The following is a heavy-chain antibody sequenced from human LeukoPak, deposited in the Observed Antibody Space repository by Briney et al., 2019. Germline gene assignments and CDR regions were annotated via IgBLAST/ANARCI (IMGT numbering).Heavy chain of an antibody. J-gene: IGHJ4*02. CDR1: GFTVSSNS. CDR2: IYSDNT. Sequence: PGGSLRLSCTVSGFTVSSNSMSWVRQAPGKGLEWVSFIYSDNTHYSDSVKGRFTISRDNAKNSLYLQMNSLRAEDTAVYYCAREAMVRYWGQGTLVTVSS. D-gene: IGHD3-10*01. CDR3: AREAMVRY. V-gene: IGHV3-53*01.